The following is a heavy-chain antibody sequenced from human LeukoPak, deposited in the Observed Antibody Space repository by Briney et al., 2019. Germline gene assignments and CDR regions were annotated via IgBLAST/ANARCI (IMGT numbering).Heavy chain of an antibody. CDR3: ARLAGYSSGWDTYYFDY. J-gene: IGHJ4*02. CDR1: GVSFSGYY. D-gene: IGHD6-19*01. Sequence: PSETLSLTCAVYGVSFSGYYWRWLRQPPGKGVEWVGEINHSGSTNYNPSLKSRVTISVDTSKNQFSLKLSSVTAADTAVYYCARLAGYSSGWDTYYFDYWGQGTLVTVSS. CDR2: INHSGST. V-gene: IGHV4-34*01.